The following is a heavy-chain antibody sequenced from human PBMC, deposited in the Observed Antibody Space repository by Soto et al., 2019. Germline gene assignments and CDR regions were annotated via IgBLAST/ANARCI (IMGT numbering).Heavy chain of an antibody. CDR3: AKMGYCSGGSCLRHPYDY. CDR2: ILYDGSNK. J-gene: IGHJ4*02. Sequence: GGSLRLSCAASGFTFSSYGMHWVRQAPGKGLEWVAVILYDGSNKYYADSVKGRFTISRDNSKNTLYLQMNSLRAEDTAVYYCAKMGYCSGGSCLRHPYDYWGQGTLVTVSS. D-gene: IGHD2-15*01. V-gene: IGHV3-30*18. CDR1: GFTFSSYG.